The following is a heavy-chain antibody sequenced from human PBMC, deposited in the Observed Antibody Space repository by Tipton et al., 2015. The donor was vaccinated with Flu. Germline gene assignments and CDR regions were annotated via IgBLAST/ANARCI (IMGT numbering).Heavy chain of an antibody. CDR2: MYHNGPT. CDR3: ARDPGSRMFDP. D-gene: IGHD6-13*01. J-gene: IGHJ5*02. V-gene: IGHV4-39*07. Sequence: TLSLTCTVSGGSININYYWGWIRQPPGKGLEWIGRMYHNGPTYYNPSLKSRVTTSIDTSKNQFSLKLTSVTAADTAVYYCARDPGSRMFDPWGQGTLVTVSS. CDR1: GGSININYY.